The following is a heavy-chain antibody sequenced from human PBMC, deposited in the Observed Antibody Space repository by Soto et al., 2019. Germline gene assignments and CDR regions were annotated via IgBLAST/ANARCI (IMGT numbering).Heavy chain of an antibody. J-gene: IGHJ6*02. D-gene: IGHD2-21*02. V-gene: IGHV2-5*02. CDR1: GFSLSTSGVG. Sequence: QITLKESGPTLVKPTQTLTLTCTFSGFSLSTSGVGVGWIRQPPGKALEWLALIYWDDDKRYSPSLKTRLTITKDSSKNQLDLTMTKMDTLDTVTYYYEDSRCGGACIQSYSSHYYYSMDVWGQGTTVTVSS. CDR3: EDSRCGGACIQSYSSHYYYSMDV. CDR2: IYWDDDK.